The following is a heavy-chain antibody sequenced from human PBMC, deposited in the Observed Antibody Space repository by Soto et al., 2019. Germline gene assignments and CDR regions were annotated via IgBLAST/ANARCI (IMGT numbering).Heavy chain of an antibody. J-gene: IGHJ4*02. V-gene: IGHV4-39*01. Sequence: SETLSLTCTVFGGSITRNNHFWGLIRQSPGKGLEWIGSIQYGGTTNYNPSLKSRVIMSAETSKNQFSLMMNSVTAADTAVYYCARLGSSGWYQGSYFDYWGQGTLVTVSS. CDR2: IQYGGTT. D-gene: IGHD6-19*01. CDR3: ARLGSSGWYQGSYFDY. CDR1: GGSITRNNHF.